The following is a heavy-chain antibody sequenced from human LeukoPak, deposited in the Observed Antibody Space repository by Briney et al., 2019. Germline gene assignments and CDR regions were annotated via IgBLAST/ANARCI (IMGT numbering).Heavy chain of an antibody. D-gene: IGHD6-19*01. CDR1: GYSFTGYSFTSYW. CDR2: IDPSDSYT. Sequence: GESLRISCKGSGYSFTGYSFTSYWISWVRQMPGQGLEWMGRIDPSDSYTNYSPSFQGHVTISVDKSISTAYLQWSSVRASDTAMYYCARHDIPLYSSGWYQGYFDLWGRGTLVTVSS. V-gene: IGHV5-10-1*01. J-gene: IGHJ2*01. CDR3: ARHDIPLYSSGWYQGYFDL.